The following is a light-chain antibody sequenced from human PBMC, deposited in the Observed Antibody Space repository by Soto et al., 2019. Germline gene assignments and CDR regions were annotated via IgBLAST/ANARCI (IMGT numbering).Light chain of an antibody. CDR3: TSYTSNYFYV. CDR2: EVS. CDR1: SSDIGSYNY. Sequence: QSALTQPASVSGSPGQSITISCTGTSSDIGSYNYVSWYQQHPGKVPKIMIYEVSYRASGVPNRFSGSKSDNTASLTISGLQAGDEADYYCTSYTSNYFYVFGPGTKVTVL. J-gene: IGLJ1*01. V-gene: IGLV2-14*01.